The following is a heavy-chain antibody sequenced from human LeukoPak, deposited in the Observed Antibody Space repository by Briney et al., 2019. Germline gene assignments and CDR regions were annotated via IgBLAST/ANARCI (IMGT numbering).Heavy chain of an antibody. Sequence: PGRSLRLSCAASGFTFSSYGMHWVRQAPGKGLEWVAVIPYDGSNKYYADSVKGRFTISRDNSKNTLYLQMNSLRAEDTAVYYCAKDLVYCSGGSCYSNWFDPWGQGTLVTVSS. D-gene: IGHD2-15*01. CDR1: GFTFSSYG. V-gene: IGHV3-30*18. CDR2: IPYDGSNK. J-gene: IGHJ5*02. CDR3: AKDLVYCSGGSCYSNWFDP.